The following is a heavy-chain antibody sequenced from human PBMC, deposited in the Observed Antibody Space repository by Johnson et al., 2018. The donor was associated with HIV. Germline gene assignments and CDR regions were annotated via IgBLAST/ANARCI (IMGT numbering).Heavy chain of an antibody. J-gene: IGHJ3*02. CDR3: AKEKLELRTWDAFDI. CDR2: ISGSGHST. D-gene: IGHD1-7*01. V-gene: IGHV3-23*04. CDR1: GFTFSSFA. Sequence: VQLVESGGGLVQPGGSLRLSCAASGFTFSSFAMSWVRQAPGKGLEWVSAISGSGHSTYYADSVKGRFTISRDSSKNTLYLQMNSLRADDTAVYYCAKEKLELRTWDAFDIWGQGTMVTVSS.